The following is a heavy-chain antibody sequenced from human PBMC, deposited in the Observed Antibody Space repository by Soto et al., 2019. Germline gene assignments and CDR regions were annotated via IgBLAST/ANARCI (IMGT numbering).Heavy chain of an antibody. V-gene: IGHV3-72*01. J-gene: IGHJ3*02. CDR3: ARGDRSEAVAGDDAFDI. D-gene: IGHD6-19*01. Sequence: PGGSLRLSCAASGFTFSDHYMDWVRQAPGKGLDWVGRTRNKANSYTTEYAASVKGRFTISRDDSKNSLYLQMNSLKTEDTAVYYCARGDRSEAVAGDDAFDIWGQGTMVTVSS. CDR1: GFTFSDHY. CDR2: TRNKANSYTT.